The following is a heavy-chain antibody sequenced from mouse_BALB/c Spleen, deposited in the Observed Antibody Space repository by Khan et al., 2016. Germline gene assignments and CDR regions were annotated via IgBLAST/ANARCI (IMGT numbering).Heavy chain of an antibody. CDR3: ARVRHTMDY. Sequence: EVELVESGGGFVQPGGSLELSCAASGFTFTTYAMSWVRQTPDKRLELVATINSDGSSTYYADTVKGRFTISRDNAKNTLYLQMSRLTSEDTAMYYCARVRHTMDYWGRGTSVTVSS. CDR1: GFTFTTYA. J-gene: IGHJ4*01. CDR2: INSDGSST. D-gene: IGHD2-14*01. V-gene: IGHV5-6-3*01.